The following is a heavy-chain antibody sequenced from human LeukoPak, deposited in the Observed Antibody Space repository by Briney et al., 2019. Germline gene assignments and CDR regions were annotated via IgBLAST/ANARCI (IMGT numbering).Heavy chain of an antibody. CDR3: ARVGSGSYSFDY. J-gene: IGHJ4*02. D-gene: IGHD1-26*01. CDR2: INPNSGGT. V-gene: IGHV1-2*02. CDR1: GYTFTGYY. Sequence: ASVKVSCKASGYTFTGYYMHWVRQAPGQGLEWMGWINPNSGGTNYAQKFQGRVTMTRDTPISIAYMELSRLRSDDTAVYYCARVGSGSYSFDYWGQGTLVTVSS.